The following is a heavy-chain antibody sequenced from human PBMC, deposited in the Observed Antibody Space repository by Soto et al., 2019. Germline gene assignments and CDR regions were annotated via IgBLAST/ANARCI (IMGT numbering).Heavy chain of an antibody. V-gene: IGHV1-69*06. D-gene: IGHD6-6*01. CDR3: ARDMGSSSAFDY. CDR2: IIPIFGTA. J-gene: IGHJ4*02. CDR1: GGTFSSYA. Sequence: ASVKVSCKASGGTFSSYAISCVRQAPGQGLEWMGGIIPIFGTANYAQKFQGRVTITADKSTSTANMELSSLRSEDTAVYYCARDMGSSSAFDYWGQGTLVTVSS.